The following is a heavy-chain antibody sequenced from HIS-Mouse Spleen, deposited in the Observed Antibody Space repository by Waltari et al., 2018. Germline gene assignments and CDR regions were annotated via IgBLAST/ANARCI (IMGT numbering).Heavy chain of an antibody. Sequence: EVQLVETGGGLIQPGGSRGLSCAASGFTVRSNYISWGRPAPGKGLEWVSVIYSGGSTYYADSVKGRFTISRDNSKNTLYLQMNSLRAEDTAVYYCARHYYYGSGSYYFDYWGQGTLVTVSS. CDR1: GFTVRSNY. CDR3: ARHYYYGSGSYYFDY. V-gene: IGHV3-53*02. J-gene: IGHJ4*02. D-gene: IGHD3-10*01. CDR2: IYSGGST.